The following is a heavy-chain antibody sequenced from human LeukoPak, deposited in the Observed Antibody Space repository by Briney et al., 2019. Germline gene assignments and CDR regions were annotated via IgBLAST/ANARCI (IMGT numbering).Heavy chain of an antibody. V-gene: IGHV4-61*01. CDR3: ARGGAAAGEFDY. D-gene: IGHD6-13*01. CDR2: IYYSGST. J-gene: IGHJ4*02. CDR1: GGSVSSGSYY. Sequence: SETLSLTCTVSGGSVSSGSYYWSWIRQPPGKGLEWIGYIYYSGSTNYNPSLKSRVTISVDTSKNQFSLKLSSVTAADTAVYYCARGGAAAGEFDYWGQGTLVTVSS.